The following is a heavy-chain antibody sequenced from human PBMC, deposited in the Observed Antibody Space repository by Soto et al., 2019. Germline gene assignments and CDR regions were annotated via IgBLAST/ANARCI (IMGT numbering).Heavy chain of an antibody. CDR2: IYYSGST. CDR3: ARERSITMVRGVMGYGMDV. V-gene: IGHV4-30-4*01. Sequence: SETLSLTCTVSGGSVSSGDYYWSWIRQPPGKGLEWIGYIYYSGSTYYNPSLKSRVTISVDTSKNQFSLKLSSVTAADTAVYYCARERSITMVRGVMGYGMDVWGQGTTVTVSS. J-gene: IGHJ6*02. CDR1: GGSVSSGDYY. D-gene: IGHD3-10*01.